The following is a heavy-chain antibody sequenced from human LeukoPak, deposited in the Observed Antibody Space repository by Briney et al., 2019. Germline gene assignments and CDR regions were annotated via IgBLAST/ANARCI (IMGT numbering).Heavy chain of an antibody. Sequence: GGSLRLSCAASGFNFRASWMNWVRQAPGKGLEWVANMNQDGSAKFYVDCVKGRFTVSRDNTENSVYLQMSSLRADDTAIYYCARDPDHGAIDFWGQGTLVTVSS. V-gene: IGHV3-7*01. D-gene: IGHD3-10*01. CDR1: GFNFRASW. CDR2: MNQDGSAK. CDR3: ARDPDHGAIDF. J-gene: IGHJ4*02.